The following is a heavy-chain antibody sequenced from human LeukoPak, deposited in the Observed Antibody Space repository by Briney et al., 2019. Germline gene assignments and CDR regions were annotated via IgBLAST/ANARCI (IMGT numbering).Heavy chain of an antibody. CDR3: ARVPPSAHQLLSSDY. V-gene: IGHV1-18*04. J-gene: IGHJ4*02. D-gene: IGHD2-2*01. CDR2: ISANNGET. Sequence: ASVKVSCKASGYTFTNYGISWVRQAPGQGLEWMAGISANNGETRYAQNFQGRVTMTTDTSTSTAYMELRSLRSDDTAVYYCARVPPSAHQLLSSDYWGQGTQVTVSS. CDR1: GYTFTNYG.